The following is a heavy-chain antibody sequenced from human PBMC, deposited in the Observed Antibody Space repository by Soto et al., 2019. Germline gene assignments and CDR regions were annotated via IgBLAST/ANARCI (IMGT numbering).Heavy chain of an antibody. CDR3: ARDKWTGTINWFDP. V-gene: IGHV1-18*01. J-gene: IGHJ5*02. CDR1: RYTFTSYG. CDR2: ISAYNGNT. Sequence: ASVKVSCRAPRYTFTSYGISWVRQAPGQGLEWMGWISAYNGNTNYAQKLQGRVTMTTDTSTSTAYMELRSLRSDDTAVYYCARDKWTGTINWFDPWGQGTLVTVSS. D-gene: IGHD1-7*01.